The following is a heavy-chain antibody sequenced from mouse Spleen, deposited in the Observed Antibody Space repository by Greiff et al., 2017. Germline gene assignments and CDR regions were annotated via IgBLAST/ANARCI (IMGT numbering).Heavy chain of an antibody. Sequence: EVMLVESGGGLVQPGGSLKLSCAASGIDFSRYWMSWVRRAPGKGLEWIGEINPDSSTINYAPSLKDKFIISRDNAKNTLYLQMSKVRSEDTALYYCARLRAIYDGYPLAMDYWGQGTSVTVSS. J-gene: IGHJ4*01. V-gene: IGHV4-1*01. CDR2: INPDSSTI. CDR3: ARLRAIYDGYPLAMDY. CDR1: GIDFSRYW. D-gene: IGHD2-3*01.